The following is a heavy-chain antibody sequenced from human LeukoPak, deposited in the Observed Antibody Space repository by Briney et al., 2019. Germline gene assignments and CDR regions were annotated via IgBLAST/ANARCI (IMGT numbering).Heavy chain of an antibody. V-gene: IGHV3-30*04. Sequence: GRSLRLSCAASGFTFSSYAMHWVRQAPGKGLEWVAVISYDGSNKYYADSVKGRFTISRDNSKNTLYLQMNSLRAEDTAVYYCARGHPRVTMVRGVIDYYGMDVWGQGTTVTVSS. J-gene: IGHJ6*02. CDR1: GFTFSSYA. D-gene: IGHD3-10*01. CDR2: ISYDGSNK. CDR3: ARGHPRVTMVRGVIDYYGMDV.